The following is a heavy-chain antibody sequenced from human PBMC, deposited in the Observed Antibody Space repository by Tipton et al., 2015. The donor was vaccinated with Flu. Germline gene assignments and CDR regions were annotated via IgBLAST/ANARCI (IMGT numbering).Heavy chain of an antibody. D-gene: IGHD3-16*01. CDR1: GYSISSGYY. J-gene: IGHJ4*02. Sequence: TLSLNCAVSGYSISSGYYWGWIRQPPGKGLEWIGSIYHSGSTYYNPSLKSRVTISVDTSKNQFSLKLRSVTAADTAVYYCARADTDYDYVSAYFDYWGQGTRVTVSS. CDR3: ARADTDYDYVSAYFDY. CDR2: IYHSGST. V-gene: IGHV4-38-2*01.